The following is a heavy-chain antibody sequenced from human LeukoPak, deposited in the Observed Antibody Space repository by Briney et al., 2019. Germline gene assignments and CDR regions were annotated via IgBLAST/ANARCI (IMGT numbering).Heavy chain of an antibody. D-gene: IGHD2-15*01. CDR3: ASGGYCSGGSCYGMDV. J-gene: IGHJ6*02. Sequence: ASVKVSCKTSGYTFTSYYVSWVRQAPGQGLEWMGWVSGYNAKTKYVQKFQGRITMTIDTSTTTAYMELRSLTSDDTAVYYCASGGYCSGGSCYGMDVWGQGTTVTVSS. V-gene: IGHV1-18*04. CDR1: GYTFTSYY. CDR2: VSGYNAKT.